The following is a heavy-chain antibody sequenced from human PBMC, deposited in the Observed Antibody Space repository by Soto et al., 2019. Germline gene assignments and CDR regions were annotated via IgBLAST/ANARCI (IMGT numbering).Heavy chain of an antibody. CDR2: ISGSGAST. CDR3: AKEGYGDYAPFFFDS. CDR1: GFTFGNYA. V-gene: IGHV3-23*01. J-gene: IGHJ4*02. D-gene: IGHD4-17*01. Sequence: HPGGSLRLSCAASGFTFGNYALTWVRQAPGKGLEWVSAISGSGASTYYADSVKGRFTISRDNSKNTLFLQMNRLRAGDTAVYSCAKEGYGDYAPFFFDSWGQGTLVTV.